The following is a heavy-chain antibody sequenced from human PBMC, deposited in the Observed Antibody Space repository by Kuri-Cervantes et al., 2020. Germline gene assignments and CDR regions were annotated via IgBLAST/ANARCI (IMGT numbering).Heavy chain of an antibody. CDR1: GFTFSSYATH. Sequence: GSLRLSCAASGFTFSSYATHWVRQPPGKGLEWIGSIYYSGSTYYNPSLKSRVTISVDTSKNQFSLKLSSVTAADTAVYYCARHLAEYYYYYGMDVWGQGATVTVSS. CDR2: IYYSGST. J-gene: IGHJ6*02. V-gene: IGHV4-39*01. CDR3: ARHLAEYYYYYGMDV.